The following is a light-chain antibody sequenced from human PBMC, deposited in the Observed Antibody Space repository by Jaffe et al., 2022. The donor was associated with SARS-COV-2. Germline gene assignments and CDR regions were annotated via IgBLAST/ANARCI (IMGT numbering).Light chain of an antibody. Sequence: EIVMTQSPATLSVSPGESVTLSCRASQSVSSNLAWYQQRPGQAPRLLIYGASTRATGSPARFSGSGSGTEFTLTISSLQSEDFAVYFCQQYNNWPLLTFGGGTKVEIK. CDR3: QQYNNWPLLT. V-gene: IGKV3-15*01. CDR1: QSVSSN. J-gene: IGKJ4*01. CDR2: GAS.